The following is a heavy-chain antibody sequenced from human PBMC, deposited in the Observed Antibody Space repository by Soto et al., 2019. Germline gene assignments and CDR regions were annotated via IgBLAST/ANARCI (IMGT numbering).Heavy chain of an antibody. D-gene: IGHD3-3*01. CDR1: GYTLTELS. CDR3: ASVGYDFWRGYLGSSDP. CDR2: FDPEDGET. J-gene: IGHJ5*02. V-gene: IGHV1-24*01. Sequence: ASVKVSCKVSGYTLTELSMHWARQAPGKGLEWMGGFDPEDGETIYAQKCQGRVTMTEDTSTDTAYMELRSLRSDDTAVYYCASVGYDFWRGYLGSSDPWGQGTLVTVSS.